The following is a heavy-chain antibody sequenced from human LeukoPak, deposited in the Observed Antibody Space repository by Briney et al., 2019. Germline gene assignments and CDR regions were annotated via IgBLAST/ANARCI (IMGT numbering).Heavy chain of an antibody. D-gene: IGHD6-19*01. Sequence: GASLRLSCAASGFAFNSCAMTWVRQSPGKGLEWVSVISDSGDTMLYADSVKGRFTISRDDSKNTLYLQMHSLRAEDTAVYYCAKHYVRGLAVANTDYWGQGALVTVSS. J-gene: IGHJ4*02. CDR2: ISDSGDTM. CDR1: GFAFNSCA. V-gene: IGHV3-23*01. CDR3: AKHYVRGLAVANTDY.